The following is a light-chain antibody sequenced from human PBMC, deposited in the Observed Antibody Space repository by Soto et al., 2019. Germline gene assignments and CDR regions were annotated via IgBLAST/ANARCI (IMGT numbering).Light chain of an antibody. Sequence: EIVLTQSPGTLSLSPCERATLSSSASQSVTSSYLAWYQQKPGQAPRLLIYGASSRASGIPDRFSGSGSGTDFTLTISRLEPEDFAVYYCQQYGTSPEWTFGQGTKVDIK. CDR1: QSVTSSY. CDR3: QQYGTSPEWT. J-gene: IGKJ1*01. V-gene: IGKV3-20*01. CDR2: GAS.